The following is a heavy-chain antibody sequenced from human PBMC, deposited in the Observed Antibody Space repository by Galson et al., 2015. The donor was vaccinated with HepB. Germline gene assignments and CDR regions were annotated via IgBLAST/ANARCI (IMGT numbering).Heavy chain of an antibody. CDR1: GYPLTELS. CDR2: FDREHGET. CDR3: ATGFTIFGVVIIPPLAY. Sequence: SVKVSCKASGYPLTELSMHWVRQAPGKGLEWMGGFDREHGETVYAQKLQGRLTMTEDTSTDTAYMELSSLRSEDTAVYYCATGFTIFGVVIIPPLAYWGQGTLVTVSS. V-gene: IGHV1-24*01. D-gene: IGHD3-3*01. J-gene: IGHJ4*02.